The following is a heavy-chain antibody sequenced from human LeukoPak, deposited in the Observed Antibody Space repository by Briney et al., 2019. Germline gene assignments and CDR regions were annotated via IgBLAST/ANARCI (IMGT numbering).Heavy chain of an antibody. D-gene: IGHD3-10*01. J-gene: IGHJ4*02. Sequence: SETLSLTCTVSGGSISSYYWSWIRQPPGKGLEWIGYIYYSGSTYYNPSLKSRVTISVDTSKNQFSLKLSSVTAADTAVYYCARGGSVRGFDYWGQGTLVTVSS. CDR2: IYYSGST. V-gene: IGHV4-59*12. CDR1: GGSISSYY. CDR3: ARGGSVRGFDY.